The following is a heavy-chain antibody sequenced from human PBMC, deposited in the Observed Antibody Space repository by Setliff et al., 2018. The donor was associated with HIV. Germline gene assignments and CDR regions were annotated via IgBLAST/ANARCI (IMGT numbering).Heavy chain of an antibody. D-gene: IGHD3-16*02. CDR2: INAGNGNT. V-gene: IGHV1-3*01. Sequence: ASVKVSCKASGYTFTSYAMHWVRQAPGQRLEWMGWINAGNGNTKYSQKFQGRVTITRDTSANTGYMEVNSLRLEDTAVYYCARDRIPKRGYTYREPDFDSWGQGTLVTVSS. CDR1: GYTFTSYA. CDR3: ARDRIPKRGYTYREPDFDS. J-gene: IGHJ4*02.